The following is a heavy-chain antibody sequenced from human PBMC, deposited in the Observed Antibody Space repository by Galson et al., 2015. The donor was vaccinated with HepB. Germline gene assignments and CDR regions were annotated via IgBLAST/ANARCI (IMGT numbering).Heavy chain of an antibody. J-gene: IGHJ4*02. CDR3: AKDYDFWSGYQGILDY. CDR2: ISYDGSNK. CDR1: GFTFSSYG. V-gene: IGHV3-30*18. D-gene: IGHD3-3*01. Sequence: SLRLSCAASGFTFSSYGMHWVRQAPGKGLEWVAVISYDGSNKYYADSVKGRFTISRDNSKNTLYLQMNSLRAEDTAVYYCAKDYDFWSGYQGILDYWGQGTLVTVSS.